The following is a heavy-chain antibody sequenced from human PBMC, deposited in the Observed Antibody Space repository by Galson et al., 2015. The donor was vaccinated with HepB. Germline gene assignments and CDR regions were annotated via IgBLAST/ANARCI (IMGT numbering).Heavy chain of an antibody. J-gene: IGHJ5*02. CDR2: ISPYNRNT. CDR1: GYTFCTYA. Sequence: SVKVSCKASGYTFCTYAITWVRQAPGQGLEWMGWISPYNRNTKYARKFQGRVTMTTDTSTSTAYMELRSLRSDDTAFYYCARGALVGGVGGSQYHWFAPWGQGTLVTVSS. D-gene: IGHD2-15*01. CDR3: ARGALVGGVGGSQYHWFAP. V-gene: IGHV1-18*01.